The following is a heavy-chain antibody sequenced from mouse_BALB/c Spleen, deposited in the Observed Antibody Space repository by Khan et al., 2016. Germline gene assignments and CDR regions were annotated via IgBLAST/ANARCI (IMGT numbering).Heavy chain of an antibody. Sequence: EVKLLESGGGLVQPGGSLKLSCAASGFAFSRYWMSWVRQAPGKGLEWIGEINPDSSTINYPPSLKDKFIISRDNAKNTLYLQMSNVRSEDTAICDCASTFWYFDVWGAETTVTFSS. CDR2: INPDSSTI. V-gene: IGHV4-1*02. CDR1: GFAFSRYW. CDR3: ASTFWYFDV. J-gene: IGHJ1*01.